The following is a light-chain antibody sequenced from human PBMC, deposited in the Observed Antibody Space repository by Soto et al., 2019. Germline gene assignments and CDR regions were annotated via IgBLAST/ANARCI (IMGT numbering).Light chain of an antibody. CDR2: NND. CDR3: AAWDDSLNAYV. CDR1: DPNIGPNT. V-gene: IGLV1-44*01. Sequence: SVLTQPPPASGAPRQRVTNSFSWCDPNIGPNTVNWYRQVPGTAPKLLIHNNDQRPSGVPDRISGSKSGTSASLAISGLHSDDEADYYCAAWDDSLNAYVFGIGTKVTVL. J-gene: IGLJ1*01.